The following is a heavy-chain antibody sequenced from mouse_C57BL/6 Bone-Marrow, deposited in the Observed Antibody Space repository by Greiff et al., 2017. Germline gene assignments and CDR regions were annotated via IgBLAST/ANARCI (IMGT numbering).Heavy chain of an antibody. CDR2: ISSGSSTI. J-gene: IGHJ1*03. Sequence: EVMLVESGGGLVKPGGSLKLSCAASGFTFSDYGMHWVRQAPEKGLEWVAYISSGSSTIYYADTVKGRFTISRDNAKKTLFLQMTSLRSEDTAMYYCARDGSSNWYFDVWGTGTTVTVSS. V-gene: IGHV5-17*01. CDR1: GFTFSDYG. D-gene: IGHD1-1*01. CDR3: ARDGSSNWYFDV.